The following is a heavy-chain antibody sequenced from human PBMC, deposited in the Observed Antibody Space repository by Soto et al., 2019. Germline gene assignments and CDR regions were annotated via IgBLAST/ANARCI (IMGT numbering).Heavy chain of an antibody. J-gene: IGHJ4*02. D-gene: IGHD3-16*02. CDR1: GFTFSSYA. CDR2: ISSNGGST. V-gene: IGHV3-64*01. Sequence: GGSLRLSCAASGFTFSSYAMHWVRQAPGKGLEYVSAISSNGGSTYYANSVKGRFTISRDNSKNTLYLQMGSLRAEDMAVYYCARAYYDYIWGSYRSYYFDYWGQGTLVTVSS. CDR3: ARAYYDYIWGSYRSYYFDY.